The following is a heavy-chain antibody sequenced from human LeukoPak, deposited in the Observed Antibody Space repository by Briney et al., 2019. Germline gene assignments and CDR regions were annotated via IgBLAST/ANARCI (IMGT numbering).Heavy chain of an antibody. Sequence: SETLSLTCTLSGGPISSRSYYWGWIRQPPGKGLEWIASIYYSGDTYYSPSLRSRLTISIDTSRNEFSLRVSSVTAADTAVYYCARQPSYSSSWFFDFWGQGTLVSVSS. CDR2: IYYSGDT. CDR3: ARQPSYSSSWFFDF. J-gene: IGHJ4*02. D-gene: IGHD6-13*01. CDR1: GGPISSRSYY. V-gene: IGHV4-39*01.